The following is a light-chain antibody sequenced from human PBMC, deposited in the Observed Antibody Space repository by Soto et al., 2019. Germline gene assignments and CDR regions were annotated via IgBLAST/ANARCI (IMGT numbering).Light chain of an antibody. Sequence: EILLTQSPGTLSLSPGERATLSCGASKSVTSGYLAWYQQQPNQAPRLLIYGASYRATGIPDRLSGGGSGTDFTLTISRLETEDFAVYYCQHYSSSPHAITFGHGTRLEIK. CDR2: GAS. CDR3: QHYSSSPHAIT. CDR1: KSVTSGY. V-gene: IGKV3-20*01. J-gene: IGKJ5*01.